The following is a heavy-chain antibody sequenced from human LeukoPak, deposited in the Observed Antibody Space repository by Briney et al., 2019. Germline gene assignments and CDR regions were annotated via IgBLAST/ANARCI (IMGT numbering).Heavy chain of an antibody. J-gene: IGHJ3*02. CDR1: GYTFTSYD. V-gene: IGHV1-8*03. CDR3: ARTMIVDGSAFDI. D-gene: IGHD3-22*01. Sequence: ASVKVSCKASGYTFTSYDINWVRQATGQGLEWMGWMNPNSGNTGYAQKFRGRVTITRNTSISTAYMELSSLRSEDTAVYYCARTMIVDGSAFDIWGQGTMVTVSS. CDR2: MNPNSGNT.